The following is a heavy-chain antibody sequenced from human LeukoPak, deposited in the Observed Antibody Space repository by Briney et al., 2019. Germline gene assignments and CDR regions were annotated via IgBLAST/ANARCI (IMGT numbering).Heavy chain of an antibody. CDR2: ISSSGSTI. J-gene: IGHJ6*02. D-gene: IGHD6-13*01. CDR1: GFTFSSYE. Sequence: PGRSLRLSCAASGFTFSSYEMNWVRQAPGKGLEWVSYISSSGSTIYYADSVKGRFTISRDNAKNSLYLQMNSLRAEDTAVYYCARVAAADPYYYGMDVWGQGTTVTVSS. V-gene: IGHV3-48*03. CDR3: ARVAAADPYYYGMDV.